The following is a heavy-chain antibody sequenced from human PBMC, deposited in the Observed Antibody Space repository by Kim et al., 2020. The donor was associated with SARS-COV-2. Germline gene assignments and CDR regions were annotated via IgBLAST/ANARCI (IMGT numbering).Heavy chain of an antibody. CDR3: ARGRYSSTPWFDP. CDR1: GGSISSGGYY. V-gene: IGHV4-31*03. J-gene: IGHJ5*02. CDR2: IYYSGST. D-gene: IGHD6-13*01. Sequence: SETLSLTCTVSGGSISSGGYYWSWIRQHPGKGLEWIGYIYYSGSTYYNPSLKSRVTISVDTSKNQFSLKLSSVTAADTAVYYCARGRYSSTPWFDPWGQGTLVTVSS.